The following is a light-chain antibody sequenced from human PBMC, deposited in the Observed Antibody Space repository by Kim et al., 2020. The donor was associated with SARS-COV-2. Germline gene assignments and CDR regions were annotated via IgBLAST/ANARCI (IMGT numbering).Light chain of an antibody. CDR3: NSRDRSTNQLV. J-gene: IGLJ2*01. Sequence: ALGRTVRITCQGDTLRSHYATWYQQKPGQAPVVVIYGRNDRLSGIPDRFSGSSTGDTASLTINGAQAEDEADYYCNSRDRSTNQLVFGGGTQLTVL. CDR1: TLRSHY. CDR2: GRN. V-gene: IGLV3-19*01.